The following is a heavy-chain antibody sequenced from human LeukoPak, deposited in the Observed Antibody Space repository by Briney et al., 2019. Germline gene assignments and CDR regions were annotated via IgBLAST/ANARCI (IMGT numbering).Heavy chain of an antibody. CDR1: GGTFSSYA. D-gene: IGHD6-13*01. CDR3: AREESGYSSSWGDY. CDR2: ITPIFGIA. J-gene: IGHJ4*02. V-gene: IGHV1-69*04. Sequence: SVKVSCKASGGTFSSYAISWLRQAPGQGLEWMGRITPIFGIANYAQKSQGRVTITADKSTSAAYMELSSLRSEDTAVYYCAREESGYSSSWGDYWGQGTLVTVSS.